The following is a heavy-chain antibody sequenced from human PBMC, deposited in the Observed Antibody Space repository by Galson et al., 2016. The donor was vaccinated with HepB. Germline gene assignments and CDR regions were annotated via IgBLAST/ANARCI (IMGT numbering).Heavy chain of an antibody. CDR3: AKLRDGYDWGAFDI. CDR1: GVTVSSNY. CDR2: IFSGGYT. V-gene: IGHV3-53*01. D-gene: IGHD3-16*01. Sequence: SLRLSCAASGVTVSSNYMTWIRQAPGKGLEWVSVIFSGGYTYYSDSVKGRFTTSRDNSKNMVYLQMEGLGVEDTAKYYCAKLRDGYDWGAFDIWGLGTTVSVSS. J-gene: IGHJ6*02.